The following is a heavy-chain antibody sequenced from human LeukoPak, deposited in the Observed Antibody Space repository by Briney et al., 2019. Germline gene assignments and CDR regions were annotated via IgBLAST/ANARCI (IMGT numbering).Heavy chain of an antibody. D-gene: IGHD2-2*01. CDR3: ARFGRVRGYCSSTSCSLPYYYYGMDV. V-gene: IGHV3-11*06. Sequence: GGSLRLSCAASGFTFRDYHMSWIRQTPGKGLEWLSYISGDSYTKYADSVKGRFTISRDNAKNSLYLQMNSLRAEDTAVYYCARFGRVRGYCSSTSCSLPYYYYGMDVWGQGTTVTVSS. CDR2: ISGDSYT. J-gene: IGHJ6*02. CDR1: GFTFRDYH.